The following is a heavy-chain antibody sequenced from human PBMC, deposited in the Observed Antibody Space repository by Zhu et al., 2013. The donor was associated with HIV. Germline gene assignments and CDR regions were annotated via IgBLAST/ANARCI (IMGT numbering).Heavy chain of an antibody. V-gene: IGHV3-30-3*01. J-gene: IGHJ3*02. CDR3: ARVRVDFWSGSTPEDAFDI. D-gene: IGHD3-3*01. CDR1: GFTFSSYA. Sequence: VQLVESGGGVVQPGRSLRLSCEASGFTFSSYAMHWVRQAPGKGLEWVAVISYDGSNEYYADSVKGRFTISRDNSKNTLYLQMNSLRAEDTAVYYCARVRVDFWSGSTPEDAFDIWGQGTMVTVSS. CDR2: ISYDGSNE.